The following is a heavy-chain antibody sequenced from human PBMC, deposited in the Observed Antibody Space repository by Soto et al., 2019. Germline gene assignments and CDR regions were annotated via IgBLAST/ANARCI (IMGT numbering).Heavy chain of an antibody. Sequence: GGSLRLSCEVSGFIFSEYEFNWVRQAPGKGLEWVSYIGKNGRDIYDADSVKGRFTISRDDDKSTLYLEMNSLRAEDTAVYYCVRAPDPMYYAIDAWGEGTMVTVSS. J-gene: IGHJ6*04. D-gene: IGHD2-8*01. CDR3: VRAPDPMYYAIDA. CDR1: GFIFSEYE. CDR2: IGKNGRDI. V-gene: IGHV3-48*03.